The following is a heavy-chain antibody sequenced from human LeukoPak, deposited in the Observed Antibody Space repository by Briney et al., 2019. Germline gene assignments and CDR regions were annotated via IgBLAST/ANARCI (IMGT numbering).Heavy chain of an antibody. D-gene: IGHD3-16*02. J-gene: IGHJ4*02. CDR3: ARVSQYDYVWGSYRYYLDY. V-gene: IGHV4-34*01. CDR2: INHSGST. Sequence: SETLSLTCAVYGGSFSGYYWSWICQPPGKGLEWIGEINHSGSTNYNPSLKSRVTISVDTSKNQFSLKLSSVTAADTAVYYCARVSQYDYVWGSYRYYLDYWGQGTLVTVSS. CDR1: GGSFSGYY.